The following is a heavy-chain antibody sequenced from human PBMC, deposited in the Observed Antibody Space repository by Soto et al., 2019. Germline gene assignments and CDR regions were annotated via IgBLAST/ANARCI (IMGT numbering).Heavy chain of an antibody. Sequence: KLVESGGDVVQPRRSLRLSCAASGFVFSSYGMHWVRQAPGKGLEWVALITNDGNNEHYRESVKGRFSISRDKSTNTVDLLMNSLRPEDTGTYYCAKEGPGGGRHFYYGMDVWGQGTTVTVSS. CDR1: GFVFSSYG. CDR2: ITNDGNNE. J-gene: IGHJ6*02. D-gene: IGHD1-26*01. CDR3: AKEGPGGGRHFYYGMDV. V-gene: IGHV3-30*18.